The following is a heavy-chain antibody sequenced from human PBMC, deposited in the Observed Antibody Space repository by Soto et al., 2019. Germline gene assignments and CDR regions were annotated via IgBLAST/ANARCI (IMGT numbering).Heavy chain of an antibody. D-gene: IGHD2-15*01. V-gene: IGHV3-33*01. CDR1: GFTFSSYG. J-gene: IGHJ6*02. CDR2: IWYDGSNK. Sequence: GESLRLSCAASGFTFSSYGMHWVRQAPGKGLEWVAVIWYDGSNKYYADSVKGRFTISRDNSKKTLYLEMNSLRADDTAFYYCAREGYCSGGGCYSGMDVWGQGATVTVSS. CDR3: AREGYCSGGGCYSGMDV.